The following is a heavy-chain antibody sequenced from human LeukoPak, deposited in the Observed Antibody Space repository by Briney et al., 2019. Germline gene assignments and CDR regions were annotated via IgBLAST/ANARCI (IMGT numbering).Heavy chain of an antibody. Sequence: SETLSLTCTVSGGSLSSGDYYWSWIRQPPGKGLEWIGYIYYSGSTYYNPSLKSRVTISVDTSKNQFSLKLSSVTAADTAVYYCARVLRGSHAFDIWGQGTMVTVSS. CDR2: IYYSGST. CDR1: GGSLSSGDYY. D-gene: IGHD3-10*01. J-gene: IGHJ3*02. V-gene: IGHV4-30-4*01. CDR3: ARVLRGSHAFDI.